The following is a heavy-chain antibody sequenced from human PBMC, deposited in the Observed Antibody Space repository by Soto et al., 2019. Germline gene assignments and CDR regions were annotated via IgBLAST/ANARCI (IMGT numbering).Heavy chain of an antibody. V-gene: IGHV2-26*01. J-gene: IGHJ4*02. Sequence: SGPTLVNPTETLTLTCTFSGFSLTSPGMCVSWIRQPPGKALEWLAHIFSNDEKSYSTSLKSRLTISKDTSKSQVVLTMTNMDPVDTATYYCARATYYYDSSGYTPFDYWGQGTLVTVS. CDR3: ARATYYYDSSGYTPFDY. CDR1: GFSLTSPGMC. D-gene: IGHD3-22*01. CDR2: IFSNDEK.